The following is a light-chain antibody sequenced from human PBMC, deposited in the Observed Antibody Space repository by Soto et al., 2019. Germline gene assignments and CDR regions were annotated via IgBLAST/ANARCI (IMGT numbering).Light chain of an antibody. CDR3: SSYTSRSTLV. CDR2: EVS. CDR1: SSDVGGYDY. J-gene: IGLJ1*01. V-gene: IGLV2-14*01. Sequence: QSALTQPASVSGSPGQSITLSCTGTSSDVGGYDYVSWYQQHPGIAPKLMIYEVSNRPAGVSNHFSGSKSGNTASLTISGLQPEDEADYYFSSYTSRSTLVFGTGTKLTVL.